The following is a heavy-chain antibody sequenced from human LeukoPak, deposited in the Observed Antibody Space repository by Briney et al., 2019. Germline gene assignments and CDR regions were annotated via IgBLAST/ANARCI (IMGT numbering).Heavy chain of an antibody. CDR3: AKAAGYSSSWYLDY. D-gene: IGHD6-13*01. CDR1: GGSISSYY. V-gene: IGHV3-23*01. Sequence: TSETLSLTCTVSGGSISSYYWSWIRQPAGKGLEWVSAISGSGGSTYYADSVKGRFTISRDNSKNTLYLQMNSLRAEDTAVYYCAKAAGYSSSWYLDYWGQGTLVTVSS. J-gene: IGHJ4*02. CDR2: ISGSGGST.